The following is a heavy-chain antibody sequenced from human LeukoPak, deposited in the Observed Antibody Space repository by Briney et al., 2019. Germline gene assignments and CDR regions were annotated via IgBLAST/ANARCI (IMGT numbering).Heavy chain of an antibody. CDR3: TCGYYSRGDY. CDR1: GGSISSATYY. CDR2: AYYSGST. V-gene: IGHV4-39*01. J-gene: IGHJ4*02. Sequence: PSETLSLTCNVSGGSISSATYYWGWIRQPPGKGLEWIGSAYYSGSTYYNPSLKSRVTISLDTSENQFSVKLNSVTAADTAIYYCTCGYYSRGDYWGQGTLVTVSS. D-gene: IGHD3-22*01.